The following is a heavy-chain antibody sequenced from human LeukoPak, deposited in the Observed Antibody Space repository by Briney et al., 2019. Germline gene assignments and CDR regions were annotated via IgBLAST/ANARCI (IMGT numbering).Heavy chain of an antibody. D-gene: IGHD3-10*01. J-gene: IGHJ4*02. CDR2: IYTSGST. V-gene: IGHV4-4*07. CDR3: ARAPSAGSYSFYYFDY. CDR1: GGSISSNY. Sequence: SETLSLTCTVSGGSISSNYWSWIRQPAGKGLEWFGRIYTSGSTNYNPSLKSRVTMSVDTSKNQSSLKLSSVTAADTAVYYCARAPSAGSYSFYYFDYWGQGTLVTVSS.